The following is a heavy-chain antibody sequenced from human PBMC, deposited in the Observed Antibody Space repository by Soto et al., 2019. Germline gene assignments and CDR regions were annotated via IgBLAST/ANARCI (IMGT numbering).Heavy chain of an antibody. J-gene: IGHJ4*02. CDR2: ISYDGSNK. CDR1: GFTFSSYG. Sequence: GGSLRLSCAAPGFTFSSYGMHWVRQAPGKGLEWVAVISYDGSNKYYADSVKGRFTISRDNSKNTLYLQMNSLRAEDTAVYYCAREEGPTVVPLAFDYWGQGTLVTVSS. D-gene: IGHD4-17*01. V-gene: IGHV3-30*03. CDR3: AREEGPTVVPLAFDY.